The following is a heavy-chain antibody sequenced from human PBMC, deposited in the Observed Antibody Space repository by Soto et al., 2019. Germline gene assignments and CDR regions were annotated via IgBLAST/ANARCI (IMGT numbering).Heavy chain of an antibody. CDR3: AKSAQTLTIFGVVIIGTHPSYYYGMDV. CDR2: ISYDGSNK. V-gene: IGHV3-30*18. J-gene: IGHJ6*02. D-gene: IGHD3-3*01. CDR1: GFTFSSYG. Sequence: GSLRLSCAASGFTFSSYGMHWVRQAPGKGLEWVAVISYDGSNKYYADSVKGRFTISRDNSKNTLYLQMNSLRAEDTAVYYCAKSAQTLTIFGVVIIGTHPSYYYGMDVWGQGTTVTVSS.